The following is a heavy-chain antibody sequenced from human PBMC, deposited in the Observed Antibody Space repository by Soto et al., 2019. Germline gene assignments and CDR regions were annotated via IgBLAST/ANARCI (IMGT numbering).Heavy chain of an antibody. Sequence: SETLSLTCAVYGGSFSGYYWSWIRQPPGKGLEWIGEINHSGSTNYNPSLKSRVTISVDTSKNQFSLKLSSVTAADTAVYYCARSGSGSYYNFNYYYYYGMDVWGQGTTVTVSS. CDR1: GGSFSGYY. CDR3: ARSGSGSYYNFNYYYYYGMDV. CDR2: INHSGST. V-gene: IGHV4-34*01. D-gene: IGHD3-10*01. J-gene: IGHJ6*02.